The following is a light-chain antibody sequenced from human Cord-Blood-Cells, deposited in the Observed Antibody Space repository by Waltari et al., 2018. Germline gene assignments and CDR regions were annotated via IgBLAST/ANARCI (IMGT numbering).Light chain of an antibody. CDR1: QSISSW. CDR2: KAS. CDR3: QQYNSYSRT. J-gene: IGKJ1*01. Sequence: DIQMTQSPSTLSASVGDRVTITCRASQSISSWLAWYQQKPGKAPKLLIYKASSLESGGXSRFXXSGSGTEFTLTISSLQPDDFATYYCQQYNSYSRTFGQGTKVEIK. V-gene: IGKV1-5*03.